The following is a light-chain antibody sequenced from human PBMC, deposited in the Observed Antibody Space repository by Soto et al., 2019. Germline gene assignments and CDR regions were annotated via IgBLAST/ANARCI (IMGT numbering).Light chain of an antibody. V-gene: IGLV1-44*01. CDR2: SYN. CDR3: AAWDDSLNGVV. Sequence: QSVLTQPPSASGTPGQRVTISCSGSSSNIGSNTVIWYQQLQGTAPKLLIYSYNQRPSGVPDRFSGSKSGTSASLAISGLQSEDEADYYCAAWDDSLNGVVFGGGTKLTVL. J-gene: IGLJ2*01. CDR1: SSNIGSNT.